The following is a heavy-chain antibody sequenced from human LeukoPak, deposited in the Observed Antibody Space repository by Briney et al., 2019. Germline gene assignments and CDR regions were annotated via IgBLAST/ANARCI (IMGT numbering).Heavy chain of an antibody. J-gene: IGHJ4*02. CDR1: GFTFSDYY. CDR2: IRSTGDII. D-gene: IGHD3-22*01. CDR3: ARDYYDSSGYPTTHFDY. V-gene: IGHV3-11*04. Sequence: GGSLRLSCAASGFTFSDYYMNWIRQAPGKGLEWVSYIRSTGDIIYYADSVRGRFTISRDNAKNSLYLQMNSLRAEDTAVYYCARDYYDSSGYPTTHFDYWGQGTLITVSS.